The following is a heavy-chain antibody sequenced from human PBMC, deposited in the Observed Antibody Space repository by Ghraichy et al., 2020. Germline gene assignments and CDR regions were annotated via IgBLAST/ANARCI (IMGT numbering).Heavy chain of an antibody. V-gene: IGHV3-30*04. J-gene: IGHJ4*02. Sequence: LSLTCAASGFTFSSYAMHWVRQAPGKGLEWVAVISYDGSNKYYADSVKGRFTISRDNSKNTLYLQMNSLRAEDTAVYYCARDPATRGYCSSTSCYSLDYWGQGTLVTVSS. CDR1: GFTFSSYA. CDR2: ISYDGSNK. D-gene: IGHD2-2*02. CDR3: ARDPATRGYCSSTSCYSLDY.